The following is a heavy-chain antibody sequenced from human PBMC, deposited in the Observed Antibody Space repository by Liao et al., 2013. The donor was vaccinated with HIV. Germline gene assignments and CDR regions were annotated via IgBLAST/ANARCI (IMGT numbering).Heavy chain of an antibody. J-gene: IGHJ4*02. CDR1: GDSISNYY. Sequence: QVQLQESGPGLVKPSETLSLSCTVSGDSISNYYWNWIRQPAGKGLEWIGRVYTSGSAHYNPSLTGRVTISVDTSKNQFSLNLNSATAADTAIYYCARVHQNDWNYFDYWGQGTVVTVSS. CDR3: ARVHQNDWNYFDY. CDR2: VYTSGSA. V-gene: IGHV4-4*07. D-gene: IGHD3-9*01.